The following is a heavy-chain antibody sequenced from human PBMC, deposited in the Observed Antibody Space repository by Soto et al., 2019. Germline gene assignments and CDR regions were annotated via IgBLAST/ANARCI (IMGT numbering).Heavy chain of an antibody. Sequence: ASVKVSCKASGYTFTSYYMHWVRQAPGQGLEWMGIINPSGGSTSYAQKFQGRFTISRDNSKNTLYLQMGSLRAEDTAVYYCARNYGGNSYAFDIWGQGTMVTVSS. CDR1: GYTFTSYY. CDR3: ARNYGGNSYAFDI. J-gene: IGHJ3*02. D-gene: IGHD2-21*02. CDR2: INPSGGST. V-gene: IGHV1-46*01.